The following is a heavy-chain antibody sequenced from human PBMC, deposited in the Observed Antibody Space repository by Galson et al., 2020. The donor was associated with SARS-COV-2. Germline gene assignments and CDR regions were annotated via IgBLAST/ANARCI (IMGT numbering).Heavy chain of an antibody. Sequence: ETSETLSLTCTVSGGSISSGGYYWSWIRQHTGKGLEWIGYIYYSGSTSYNPSLKSRVTISVDTSKNQFSLKLSSVTAADTAVYYCARASRTIFGVVKHFDYWGQGTLVTVSS. CDR1: GGSISSGGYY. J-gene: IGHJ4*02. CDR2: IYYSGST. V-gene: IGHV4-31*03. D-gene: IGHD3-3*01. CDR3: ARASRTIFGVVKHFDY.